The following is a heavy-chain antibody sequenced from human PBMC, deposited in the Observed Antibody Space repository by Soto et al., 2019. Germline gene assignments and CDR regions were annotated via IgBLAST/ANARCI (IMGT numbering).Heavy chain of an antibody. CDR3: ARDPLWGTAMVHWYFEL. J-gene: IGHJ2*01. V-gene: IGHV3-30-3*01. Sequence: QVQLVESGGGVVQPGRSLRLSCAASGFTFSSYAMHWVRQAPGKGLEWVAVISYDGSNKYYADSVKGRFTISRDNSKNARYLQMNSLIAEDTAVYYCARDPLWGTAMVHWYFELWGRGTLVTVSS. CDR2: ISYDGSNK. CDR1: GFTFSSYA. D-gene: IGHD5-18*01.